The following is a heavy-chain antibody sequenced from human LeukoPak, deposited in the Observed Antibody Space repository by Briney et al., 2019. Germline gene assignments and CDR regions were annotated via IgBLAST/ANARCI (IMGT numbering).Heavy chain of an antibody. J-gene: IGHJ4*02. CDR1: GYSFTSYW. D-gene: IGHD6-19*01. CDR3: ARGGIAVAGSSYYFDY. CDR2: IYPGDSDT. Sequence: GESLKISCKGSGYSFTSYWIGWMRQMPGKGLEWMGIIYPGDSDTRYSPSFQGQVTISADKSISTAYLQWSSLKASDTAMYYCARGGIAVAGSSYYFDYWGQGTLVTVSS. V-gene: IGHV5-51*01.